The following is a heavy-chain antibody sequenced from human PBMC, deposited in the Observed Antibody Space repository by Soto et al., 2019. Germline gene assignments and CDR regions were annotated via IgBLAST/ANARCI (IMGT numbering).Heavy chain of an antibody. Sequence: QVQLVQSGAEVKKPGASVKVSCKASGYTFTSYYMHWVRQAPGQGLEWMGIINPSGGSTSYAQKFQGRVTMPSDTSTSTVYMELSSLRSEDTAVYYCARPGSYYDILTGYYTYDAFDIWGQGTMVTVSS. J-gene: IGHJ3*02. V-gene: IGHV1-46*01. CDR2: INPSGGST. CDR1: GYTFTSYY. CDR3: ARPGSYYDILTGYYTYDAFDI. D-gene: IGHD3-9*01.